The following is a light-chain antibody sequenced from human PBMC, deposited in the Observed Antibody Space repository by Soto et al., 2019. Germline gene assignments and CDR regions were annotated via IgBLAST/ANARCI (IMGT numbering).Light chain of an antibody. CDR2: DAS. V-gene: IGKV3-20*01. J-gene: IGKJ4*02. Sequence: EMVLTPSTGTLSLSPRASATLSCRASQSVGRNYLDWFQHKPDQAPRLLIYDASNRATGVPDRFSGSGSGTDFTLSVTRLEPEDFAVYYCHQYADSPRTFGGGTTVEIK. CDR1: QSVGRNY. CDR3: HQYADSPRT.